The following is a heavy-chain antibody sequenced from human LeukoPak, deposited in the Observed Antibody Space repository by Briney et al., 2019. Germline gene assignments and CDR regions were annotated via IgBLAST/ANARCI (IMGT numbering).Heavy chain of an antibody. V-gene: IGHV3-23*01. D-gene: IGHD3-3*01. Sequence: GGSLRLSCAASGFTFSSYGMSWVRQAPGKGLEWVSGISGSGGTTYYADSVKGRFTISRDNAKNSLYLQMNSLRAEDTAVYYCARGLRFLEWLLYGDAFDIWGQGTMVTVSS. J-gene: IGHJ3*02. CDR1: GFTFSSYG. CDR2: ISGSGGTT. CDR3: ARGLRFLEWLLYGDAFDI.